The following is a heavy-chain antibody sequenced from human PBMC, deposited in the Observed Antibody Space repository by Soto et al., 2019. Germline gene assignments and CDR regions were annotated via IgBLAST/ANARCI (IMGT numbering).Heavy chain of an antibody. Sequence: QVQLVQSGAEVKKPGASVKVSCKASGYTFTSNWIHWVRRAPGQGLEWMGIINPSGGSTYYAQKFQGRVTLTRDTSTSTVYMEFTSLTSDDTAVYYCARDHSISSSGAWWLDPWGQGTLVTVSS. V-gene: IGHV1-46*01. D-gene: IGHD2-21*01. J-gene: IGHJ5*02. CDR3: ARDHSISSSGAWWLDP. CDR2: INPSGGST. CDR1: GYTFTSNW.